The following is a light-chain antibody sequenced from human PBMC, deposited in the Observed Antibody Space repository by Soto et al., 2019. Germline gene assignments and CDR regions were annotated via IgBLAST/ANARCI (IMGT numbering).Light chain of an antibody. J-gene: IGKJ1*01. CDR2: AAS. CDR1: QSISSY. V-gene: IGKV1-39*01. CDR3: KQSYSTPRT. Sequence: DIQMTQSPSSLSASVRDRVTITCRASQSISSYLNWYQQKPGKAPKLLIYAASSLQSGVPSRFSGSGSGTDFTLTVSSLQTEEFATYFCKQSYSTPRTVGQGTKGDI.